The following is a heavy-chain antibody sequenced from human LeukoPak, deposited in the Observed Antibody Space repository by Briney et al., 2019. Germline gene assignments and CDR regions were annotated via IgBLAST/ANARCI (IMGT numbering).Heavy chain of an antibody. V-gene: IGHV3-30*03. Sequence: GGSLRLSCAASGFTFSSYGMHWVRQAPGKGLEWVAVISYDGSNKYYADSVKGRFTISRDNSKNTLYLQMNSLRAEDTAVYYCARDYLRGYDFGYWGQGTLVTVSS. J-gene: IGHJ4*02. CDR2: ISYDGSNK. CDR1: GFTFSSYG. CDR3: ARDYLRGYDFGY. D-gene: IGHD5-12*01.